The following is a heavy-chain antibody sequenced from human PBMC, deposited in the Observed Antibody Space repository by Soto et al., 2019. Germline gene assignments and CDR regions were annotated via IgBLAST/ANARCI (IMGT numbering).Heavy chain of an antibody. V-gene: IGHV1-69*06. D-gene: IGHD1-26*01. CDR1: GSTFTNFA. J-gene: IGHJ4*01. CDR3: ARAIKQWEVNYYFVS. Sequence: QVGLLQSGAEVKEPGSSVRVSCKVSGSTFTNFAFSWVRQAPGHGPEWMGGIVVISNTADYSQRFQDRVTITAYTSTNTRYMDLGSLPFEDTAVYYCARAIKQWEVNYYFVSWGQGTLVTVSS. CDR2: IVVISNTA.